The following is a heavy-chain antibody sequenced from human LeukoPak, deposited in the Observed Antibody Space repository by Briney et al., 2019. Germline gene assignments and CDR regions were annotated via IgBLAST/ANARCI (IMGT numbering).Heavy chain of an antibody. J-gene: IGHJ4*02. D-gene: IGHD3-10*01. CDR2: IYTSGST. V-gene: IGHV4-61*02. CDR1: GGSISSGSYY. CDR3: ASPPPSRGSGSYYIY. Sequence: SETLSLTCTVSGGSISSGSYYWSWIRQPAGKGLEWIGRIYTSGSTNYNPSLKSRVTISVDTSKNQFSLKLSSVTAADTAVYYCASPPPSRGSGSYYIYWGQGTLVTVSS.